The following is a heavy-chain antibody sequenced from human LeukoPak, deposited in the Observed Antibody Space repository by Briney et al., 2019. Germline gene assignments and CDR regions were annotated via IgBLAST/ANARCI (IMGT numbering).Heavy chain of an antibody. Sequence: GGSLRLSCAVSGFALRNYAMSWVRQAPGKGLEWVSSISISGEDTHYADSVKGRFTISRDNSKNTLYLQMNSLRAEDTAVYYCAKMYSDTHFDYWGQGTLVTVSS. J-gene: IGHJ4*02. CDR2: ISISGEDT. D-gene: IGHD4-17*01. CDR1: GFALRNYA. CDR3: AKMYSDTHFDY. V-gene: IGHV3-23*01.